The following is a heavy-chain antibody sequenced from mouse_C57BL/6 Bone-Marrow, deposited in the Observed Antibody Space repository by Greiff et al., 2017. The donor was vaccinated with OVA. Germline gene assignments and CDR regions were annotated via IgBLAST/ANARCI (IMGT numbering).Heavy chain of an antibody. CDR3: ARWDGGSY. CDR2: IDPSDSYT. D-gene: IGHD4-1*01. Sequence: QVQLQQPGAELVRPGTSVKLSCKASGYTFTSYWMHWVKQRPGQGLEWIGVIDPSDSYTNYNQKFKGKTTLTVDTSSSTAYMQLSSLTSEDSAVYYCARWDGGSYWGQGTTLTVSS. CDR1: GYTFTSYW. J-gene: IGHJ2*01. V-gene: IGHV1-59*01.